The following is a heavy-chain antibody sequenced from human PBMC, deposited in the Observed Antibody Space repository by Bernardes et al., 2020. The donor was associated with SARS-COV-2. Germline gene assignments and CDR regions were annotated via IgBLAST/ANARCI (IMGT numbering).Heavy chain of an antibody. V-gene: IGHV1-2*06. CDR3: AREWGGVHYYYYYYMDV. J-gene: IGHJ6*03. CDR2: INPNSGGT. D-gene: IGHD3-16*01. Sequence: ASVKVSCKASGYTFTGYYMHWVRQAPGQGLEWMGRINPNSGGTNYAQKFQGRVTMTRDTSISTAYMELSRLRSDDTAVYYCAREWGGVHYYYYYYMDVWGKGTTVTVSS. CDR1: GYTFTGYY.